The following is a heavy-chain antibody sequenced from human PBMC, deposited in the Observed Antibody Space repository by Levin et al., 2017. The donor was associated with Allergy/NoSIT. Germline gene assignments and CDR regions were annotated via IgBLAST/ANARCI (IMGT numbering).Heavy chain of an antibody. CDR2: IIPIFGTA. Sequence: SVKVSCKASGGTFSSYAISWVRQAPGQGLEWMGGIIPIFGTANYAQKFQGRVTITADESTSTAYMELSSLRSEDTAVYYCARSSYTIFGRKVWDYYYYGMDGWGQGTTVTVSS. CDR1: GGTFSSYA. J-gene: IGHJ6*02. D-gene: IGHD3-3*01. CDR3: ARSSYTIFGRKVWDYYYYGMDG. V-gene: IGHV1-69*13.